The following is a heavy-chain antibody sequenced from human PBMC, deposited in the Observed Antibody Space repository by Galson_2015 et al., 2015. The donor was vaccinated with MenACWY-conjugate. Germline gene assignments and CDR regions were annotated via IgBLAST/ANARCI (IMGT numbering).Heavy chain of an antibody. D-gene: IGHD3-22*01. Sequence: PALVKPTQTLTLTCTFSGFSLSTYEMCIYWVRQPPGKALEWLARIDLRDNKYYTTSLKTRLTISKDTSTKQVVLTMTNVDPVDTATYYCARMHIVLDATDAFDIWGQGTMVTVSS. CDR2: IDLRDNK. CDR1: GFSLSTYEMC. J-gene: IGHJ3*02. CDR3: ARMHIVLDATDAFDI. V-gene: IGHV2-70*11.